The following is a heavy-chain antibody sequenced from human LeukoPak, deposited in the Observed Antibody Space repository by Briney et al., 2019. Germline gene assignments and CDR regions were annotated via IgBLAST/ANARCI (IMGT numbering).Heavy chain of an antibody. CDR1: GYTFTGYY. V-gene: IGHV1-2*02. CDR3: ARAMVRGGQYYYYYYMDV. J-gene: IGHJ6*03. Sequence: ASVKVSCKASGYTFTGYYMHWVRQAPGQGLEWMGWINPNSGGTNYAQKFQGRVTMTRDTSISTAYMELSRLRSDDTAVYYCARAMVRGGQYYYYYYMDVWGQGTTVTVSS. CDR2: INPNSGGT. D-gene: IGHD3-10*01.